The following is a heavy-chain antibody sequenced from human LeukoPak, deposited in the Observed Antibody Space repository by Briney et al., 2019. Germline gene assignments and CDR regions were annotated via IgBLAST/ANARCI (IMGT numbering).Heavy chain of an antibody. Sequence: TSETLSLTCTVSGGSISSYYWSWIRQPPGKGLEWIGYIYYSGNTNYSPSLKSRVTTSVDTSKNQFSLKLSSVTAADTAAYYCARGGSRDGYNRPLDYWGQGTLVTVSS. CDR2: IYYSGNT. CDR1: GGSISSYY. V-gene: IGHV4-59*01. CDR3: ARGGSRDGYNRPLDY. J-gene: IGHJ4*02. D-gene: IGHD5-24*01.